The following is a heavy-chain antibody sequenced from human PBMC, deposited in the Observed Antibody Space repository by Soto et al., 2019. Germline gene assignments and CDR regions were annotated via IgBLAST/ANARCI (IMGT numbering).Heavy chain of an antibody. CDR2: VSPAHGNA. J-gene: IGHJ4*02. CDR3: AVTTGY. Sequence: QVRVVQSGAEVKKPGASVRVSCKTSGYTFTDYDINWVRQAPGQGLEWMGWVSPAHGNAGYAQPFEGRVTMTSDTSISTVFLELTNLRSEDTAVYYCAVTTGYWGQGTKVTVSS. D-gene: IGHD4-17*01. CDR1: GYTFTDYD. V-gene: IGHV1-8*01.